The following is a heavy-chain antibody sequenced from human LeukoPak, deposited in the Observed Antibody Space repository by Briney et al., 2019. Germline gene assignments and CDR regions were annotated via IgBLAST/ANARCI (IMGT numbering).Heavy chain of an antibody. CDR1: GFTFSSYS. CDR3: ARDCERGYSYGLC. J-gene: IGHJ4*02. V-gene: IGHV3-21*01. D-gene: IGHD5-18*01. Sequence: KPGGSLRLSCAASGFTFSSYSMNWVRQAPGKGLEWVSSISSSSSYIYYADSVKGRFTISRDNAKNSLYLQMNSLRAEDTAVYYCARDCERGYSYGLCWGQGTLVTVSS. CDR2: ISSSSSYI.